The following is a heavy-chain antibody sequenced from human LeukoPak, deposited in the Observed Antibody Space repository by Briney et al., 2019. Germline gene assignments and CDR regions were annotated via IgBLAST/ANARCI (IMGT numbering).Heavy chain of an antibody. D-gene: IGHD3-22*01. CDR1: GFTFSSYW. CDR2: INGDGSST. Sequence: GGSLRLSCVASGFTFSSYWMHWVRQTPGKGLVWVSRINGDGSSTTYADSVKGRFTISRDNAKNTLYLQMNGLRAEDTAVYYCVRDLVVTSAYWGQGTLVTVSS. J-gene: IGHJ4*02. V-gene: IGHV3-74*01. CDR3: VRDLVVTSAY.